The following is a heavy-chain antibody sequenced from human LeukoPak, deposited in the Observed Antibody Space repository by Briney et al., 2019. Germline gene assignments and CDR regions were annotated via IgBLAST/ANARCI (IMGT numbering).Heavy chain of an antibody. J-gene: IGHJ4*02. CDR1: GFTFSSYS. D-gene: IGHD1-20*01. Sequence: GGSLRLSCAASGFTFSSYSMNWVRQAPGKGLEWVSYITSSSTTIYYADSVKGRFTISRDNAKNSLYLQMNSLRAEDTAVYYCARVRDAYNYFHYWGQGTLDTVSS. CDR3: ARVRDAYNYFHY. CDR2: ITSSSTTI. V-gene: IGHV3-48*01.